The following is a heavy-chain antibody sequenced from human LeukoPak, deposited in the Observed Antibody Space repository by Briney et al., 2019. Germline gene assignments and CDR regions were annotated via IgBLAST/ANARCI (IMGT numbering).Heavy chain of an antibody. D-gene: IGHD3-9*01. J-gene: IGHJ4*02. CDR1: GYTFSGHY. CDR3: ARYFAAPDGGGFDY. CDR2: INPITGDT. V-gene: IGHV1-2*02. Sequence: ASVKVSCKASGYTFSGHYMHWVRQPAGQGLEWLGWINPITGDTKYAQKFQGSVTMTRDTSISTVYMELSRLTSDDTAIYYCARYFAAPDGGGFDYWGQGTLVTVSS.